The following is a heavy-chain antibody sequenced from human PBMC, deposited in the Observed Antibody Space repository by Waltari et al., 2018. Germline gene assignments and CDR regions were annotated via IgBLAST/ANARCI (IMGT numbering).Heavy chain of an antibody. Sequence: QVQLQESGQGLVKPSGTLSLTCAVSGDSVSGNYWWSWVRQSPEKGLEWIGQVHHSGKPHYNPSIQSRVTRSVDSPKNQFSLTLKSVTAADTAVYYCAGDRAIGLFFDYWGRGTLVTVSS. J-gene: IGHJ4*02. V-gene: IGHV4-4*02. D-gene: IGHD2-2*01. CDR1: GDSVSGNYW. CDR2: VHHSGKP. CDR3: AGDRAIGLFFDY.